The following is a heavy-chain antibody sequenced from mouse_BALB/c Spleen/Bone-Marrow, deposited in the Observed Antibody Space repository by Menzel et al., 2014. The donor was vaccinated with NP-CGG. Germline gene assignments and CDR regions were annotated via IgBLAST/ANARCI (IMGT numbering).Heavy chain of an antibody. CDR1: GFNIKDTY. CDR2: IDAANGNT. Sequence: AQLQQSGAELVKPGASVKLSCTASGFNIKDTYMHWVKQRPGQGLEWIGRIDAANGNTKYDPKFQGKATITADTPSNTAYLQLSSLTSEDTAVYYCARNGNYGAWFAYWGQGTLVTVSA. CDR3: ARNGNYGAWFAY. V-gene: IGHV14-3*02. D-gene: IGHD2-1*01. J-gene: IGHJ3*01.